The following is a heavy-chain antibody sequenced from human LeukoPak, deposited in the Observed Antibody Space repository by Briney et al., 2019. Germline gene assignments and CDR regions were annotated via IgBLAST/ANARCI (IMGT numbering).Heavy chain of an antibody. CDR1: GFSVSTSG. CDR3: AQGYSSGWYPH. Sequence: GGFLRLSCTVAGFSVSTSGMSWVRQAQGKGLQTISAISVEGESAYYADSVKGRFTISRDNSKNTLYLQMNSLRVEDTAVYYCAQGYSSGWYPHWGQGSLVSVSS. J-gene: IGHJ4*02. D-gene: IGHD6-19*01. V-gene: IGHV3-23*01. CDR2: ISVEGESA.